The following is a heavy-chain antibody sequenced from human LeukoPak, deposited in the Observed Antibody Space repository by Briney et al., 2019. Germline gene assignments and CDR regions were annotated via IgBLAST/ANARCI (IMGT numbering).Heavy chain of an antibody. CDR2: INPNSGGT. D-gene: IGHD3-3*01. J-gene: IGHJ3*02. Sequence: ASVKVSCKASGYTFTGYYMHWVRQAPGQGLEWMGWINPNSGGTNYAQKFQGRVTMTRDTSISTAYMELSRLRSGDTAVYYCARLMGFFGAFDIWGQGTMVTVSS. V-gene: IGHV1-2*02. CDR1: GYTFTGYY. CDR3: ARLMGFFGAFDI.